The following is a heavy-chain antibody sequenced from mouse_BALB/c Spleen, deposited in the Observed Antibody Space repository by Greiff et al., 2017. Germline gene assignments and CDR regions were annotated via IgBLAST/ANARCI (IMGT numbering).Heavy chain of an antibody. CDR2: ISSGGSYT. Sequence: EVKLQESGGGLVKPGGSLKLSCAASGFTFSSYAMSWVRQSPEKRLEWVAEISSGGSYTYYPDTVTGRFTISRDNAKNTLYLEMSSLRSEDTAMYYGARGPPYGSSCYWYFDVWGAGTTVTVSA. V-gene: IGHV5-9-4*01. D-gene: IGHD1-1*01. CDR3: ARGPPYGSSCYWYFDV. J-gene: IGHJ1*01. CDR1: GFTFSSYA.